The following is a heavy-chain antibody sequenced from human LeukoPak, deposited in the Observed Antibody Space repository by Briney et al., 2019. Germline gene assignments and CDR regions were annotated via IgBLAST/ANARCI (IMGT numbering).Heavy chain of an antibody. CDR1: GLTFSSHW. CDR2: IWYDGSNK. D-gene: IGHD5-24*01. CDR3: ARDQRRWLQNDAFDI. V-gene: IGHV3-33*08. Sequence: GGSLRLSCAASGLTFSSHWMHWVRHAPGKGLEWVAVIWYDGSNKYYADSVKGRFTISRDNSKNTLYLQMNSLRAEDTAVYYCARDQRRWLQNDAFDIWGQGTTVTVSS. J-gene: IGHJ3*02.